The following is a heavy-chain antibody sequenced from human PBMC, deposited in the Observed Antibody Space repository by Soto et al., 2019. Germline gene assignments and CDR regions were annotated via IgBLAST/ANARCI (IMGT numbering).Heavy chain of an antibody. J-gene: IGHJ4*02. CDR3: AKGGRIVVVVAATNPLDY. CDR1: GFTFSSYA. D-gene: IGHD2-15*01. CDR2: ISGSGGST. Sequence: GSLRLSCAASGFTFSSYAMSWVRQAPGKGLEWVSAISGSGGSTYYADSVKGRFTISRDNSKNTLYLQMNSLRAEDTAVYYCAKGGRIVVVVAATNPLDYWGQGTLVTVSS. V-gene: IGHV3-23*01.